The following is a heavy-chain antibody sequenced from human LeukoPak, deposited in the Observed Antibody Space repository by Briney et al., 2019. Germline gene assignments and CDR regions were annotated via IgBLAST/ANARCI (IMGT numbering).Heavy chain of an antibody. CDR3: ARHSSYYGNFDY. Sequence: SETLSLTCTVSGGSISSSSYCWGWIRQPPGKGLEWIGSIYHSGSSYYNPSLKSRVTISVDTSKNQFSLKLSSVTAADTAVYYCARHSSYYGNFDYWGQGTLVTVSS. CDR2: IYHSGSS. V-gene: IGHV4-39*01. J-gene: IGHJ4*02. CDR1: GGSISSSSYC. D-gene: IGHD3-10*01.